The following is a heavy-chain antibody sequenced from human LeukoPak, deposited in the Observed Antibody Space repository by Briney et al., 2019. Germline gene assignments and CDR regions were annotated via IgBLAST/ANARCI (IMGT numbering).Heavy chain of an antibody. D-gene: IGHD6-13*01. V-gene: IGHV3-15*01. J-gene: IGHJ4*02. Sequence: QSGGSLRLSCTASGSPFDKAWMSWVRQAPGKGLQWVGRIKSKRNGGTTDYGAPVKGRFSISRDDSKNTLYLQMNSLRTEDTAIYYCTTNAAVGTWEVFDYWGQGTLVTVSS. CDR3: TTNAAVGTWEVFDY. CDR1: GSPFDKAW. CDR2: IKSKRNGGTT.